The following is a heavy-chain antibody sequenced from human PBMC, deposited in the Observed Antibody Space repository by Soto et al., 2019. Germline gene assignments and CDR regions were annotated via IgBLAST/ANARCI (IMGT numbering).Heavy chain of an antibody. Sequence: GGSLRLSCAASGFTFSSYSMNWVRQAPGKGLEWVSSISSSSSYIYYADSVKGRFTISRDNAKNSLYLQMNSLRAEDKAVYYCARDQRSIFGVVIIREGFDYWGQGTLVTVSS. CDR3: ARDQRSIFGVVIIREGFDY. J-gene: IGHJ4*02. CDR1: GFTFSSYS. V-gene: IGHV3-21*01. D-gene: IGHD3-3*01. CDR2: ISSSSSYI.